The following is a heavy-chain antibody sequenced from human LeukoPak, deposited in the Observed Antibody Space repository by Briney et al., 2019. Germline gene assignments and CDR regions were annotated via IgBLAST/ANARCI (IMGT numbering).Heavy chain of an antibody. CDR1: GYSISSGYY. CDR2: MYHTGNT. Sequence: PSETLSLTCAVSGYSISSGYYWGWIRQSPGKGLEWIGSMYHTGNTNHNPSLKSRVTPSIETSKNHFSLTLSSVPAADPAVYYCARETTLPTPTNDYWGKGTLATVSS. D-gene: IGHD4-23*01. J-gene: IGHJ4*02. CDR3: ARETTLPTPTNDY. V-gene: IGHV4-38-2*02.